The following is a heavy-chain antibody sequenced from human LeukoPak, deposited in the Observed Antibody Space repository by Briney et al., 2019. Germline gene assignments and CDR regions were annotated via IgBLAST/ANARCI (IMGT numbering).Heavy chain of an antibody. CDR2: IKGDESKK. Sequence: GGSLRLSCAASGFTFSGYWMTWVRQAPGKGLEWVANIKGDESKKYYVDSVKGRFTISRDNAKNSLYLQMNSLRAEDTAVYYCARGFPDYYYYYYMDVWGKGTTVTVSS. CDR3: ARGFPDYYYYYYMDV. V-gene: IGHV3-7*01. CDR1: GFTFSGYW. J-gene: IGHJ6*03.